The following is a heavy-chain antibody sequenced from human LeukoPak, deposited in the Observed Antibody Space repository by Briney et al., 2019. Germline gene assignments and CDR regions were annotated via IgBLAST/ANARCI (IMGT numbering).Heavy chain of an antibody. Sequence: PGGSLRLSCAASGYTFSDYAVHWVRQAPGKGLEGVAVISYDGRIKYYADSVKGRFTISRDNFKNTLYLQMNSLRPEDTALYYCAKDLGSSWLADFYSYGMDVWGQGTTVTVSS. CDR1: GYTFSDYA. D-gene: IGHD6-13*01. CDR3: AKDLGSSWLADFYSYGMDV. V-gene: IGHV3-30*18. CDR2: ISYDGRIK. J-gene: IGHJ6*02.